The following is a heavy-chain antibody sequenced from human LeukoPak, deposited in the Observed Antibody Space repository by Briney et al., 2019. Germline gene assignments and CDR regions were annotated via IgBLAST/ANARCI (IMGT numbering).Heavy chain of an antibody. V-gene: IGHV4-34*01. CDR1: GGSFSGYY. CDR2: INHSGST. D-gene: IGHD2-2*02. CDR3: ARHDLKVVPAAIDNWFDP. Sequence: PSETLSLTCAVYGGSFSGYYWSWIRQPPGKGLEWIGEINHSGSTNYNPSLKSRVTISVDTSKNQFSLKLSSVTAADTAVYYCARHDLKVVPAAIDNWFDPWGQGTLVTVSS. J-gene: IGHJ5*02.